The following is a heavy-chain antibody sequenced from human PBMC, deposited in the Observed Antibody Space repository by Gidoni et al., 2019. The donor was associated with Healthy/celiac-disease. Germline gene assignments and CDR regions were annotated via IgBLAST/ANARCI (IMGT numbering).Heavy chain of an antibody. CDR3: ARDPPSVNACDI. CDR1: GCPISSGCYY. J-gene: IGHJ3*02. Sequence: QVQLQESGPGLVKPSQTLSLPCTISGCPISSGCYYWSWIRQHPGNGLEWIGYIYYSGRTSYNPSLKSRVTISGYMSKNQFSLKLSSVTAADTAVYDCARDPPSVNACDIWGQGTMVTVSS. CDR2: IYYSGRT. V-gene: IGHV4-31*03.